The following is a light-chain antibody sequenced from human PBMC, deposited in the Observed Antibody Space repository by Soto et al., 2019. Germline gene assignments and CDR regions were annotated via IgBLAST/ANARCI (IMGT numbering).Light chain of an antibody. CDR1: SSDIGNYNY. V-gene: IGLV2-14*03. J-gene: IGLJ3*02. CDR2: EVS. CDR3: SSYTSSTTWV. Sequence: QSALTQPASVSGSPGQSITICCTGTSSDIGNYNYVSWYQQHPGKGPKLMIYEVSNRPSGVSNRFSGSKSGNTASLTISGLQAEDEADYYCSSYTSSTTWVFGGGTKVTVL.